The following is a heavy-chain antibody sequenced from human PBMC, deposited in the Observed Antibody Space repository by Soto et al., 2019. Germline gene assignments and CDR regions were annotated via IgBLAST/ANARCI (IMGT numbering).Heavy chain of an antibody. CDR1: GFTFSSYA. D-gene: IGHD3-3*01. CDR3: ARDGVDLWSGFPPDYYYYGMDV. Sequence: QVQLVESGGGVVQPGRSLRLSCAASGFTFSSYAMHWVRQAPGKGLEWVAVISYDGSNKYYADSVKGRFTISRDNSKNTLYLQMNSLRAEDTAVYYCARDGVDLWSGFPPDYYYYGMDVWGQGTTVTVSS. J-gene: IGHJ6*02. CDR2: ISYDGSNK. V-gene: IGHV3-30-3*01.